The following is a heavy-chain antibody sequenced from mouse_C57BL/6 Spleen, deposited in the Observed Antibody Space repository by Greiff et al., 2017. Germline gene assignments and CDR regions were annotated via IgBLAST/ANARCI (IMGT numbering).Heavy chain of an antibody. CDR3: ARTGEYDYEAWFAY. Sequence: QVQLQQPGAELVKPGASVKMSCKASGYTFTSSWITWVKQRPGQGLEWIGDIYPGSGSTNYNEKFKSKATLTVDTSSSTAYMQLSSLTSEDSAVYYCARTGEYDYEAWFAYWGQGTLVTVSA. CDR1: GYTFTSSW. V-gene: IGHV1-55*01. D-gene: IGHD2-4*01. J-gene: IGHJ3*01. CDR2: IYPGSGST.